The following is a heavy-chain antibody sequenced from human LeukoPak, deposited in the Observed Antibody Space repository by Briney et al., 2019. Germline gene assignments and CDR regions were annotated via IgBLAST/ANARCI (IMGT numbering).Heavy chain of an antibody. CDR1: GGSISSYY. CDR3: ARDKGRSDYYDSSEGMDV. D-gene: IGHD3-22*01. V-gene: IGHV4-59*01. J-gene: IGHJ6*02. Sequence: SETLSLTCTVSGGSISSYYWSWIRQPPGKGLEWIGYIYYSGSTNYNPSLKSRVIISVDTSKNQFSLKLSSVTAADTAVYYCARDKGRSDYYDSSEGMDVWGQGTTVTISS. CDR2: IYYSGST.